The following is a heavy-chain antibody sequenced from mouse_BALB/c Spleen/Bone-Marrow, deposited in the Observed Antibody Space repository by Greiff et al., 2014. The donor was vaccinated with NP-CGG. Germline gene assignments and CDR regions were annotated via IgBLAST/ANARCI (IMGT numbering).Heavy chain of an antibody. CDR2: ISSGGSYT. J-gene: IGHJ2*01. Sequence: EVKVEESGGDLVKPGGSLKLSCAASGFTFSSYGMSWVRQTPDKRLEWVATISSGGSYTYCPDSVKGRFTISRDNAKNTLYLQMSSLKSEDTAMYYCARQTYYDYDGYFDYWGQGTTLTVSS. CDR1: GFTFSSYG. D-gene: IGHD2-4*01. CDR3: ARQTYYDYDGYFDY. V-gene: IGHV5-6*02.